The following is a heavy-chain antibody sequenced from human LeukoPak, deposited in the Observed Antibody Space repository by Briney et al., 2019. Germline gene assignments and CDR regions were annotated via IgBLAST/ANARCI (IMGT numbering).Heavy chain of an antibody. Sequence: GGSLRLSCAATGFTLISYAMNWVRQAPGKGLEWVSAIRASDSNTFYADSVKGRFTISRDSSKNTLYLQMNDLRDEDTAVYYCAKLTAGWFEDFWGQGTLVTVSS. CDR3: AKLTAGWFEDF. V-gene: IGHV3-23*01. D-gene: IGHD2-21*02. CDR1: GFTLISYA. J-gene: IGHJ4*02. CDR2: IRASDSNT.